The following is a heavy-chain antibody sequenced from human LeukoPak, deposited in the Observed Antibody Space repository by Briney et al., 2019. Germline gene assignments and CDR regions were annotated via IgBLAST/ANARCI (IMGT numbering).Heavy chain of an antibody. J-gene: IGHJ4*02. CDR3: ARDTTVASGMQF. CDR1: GGSISTYS. D-gene: IGHD6-19*01. V-gene: IGHV4-4*07. Sequence: SETLSLTRTVSGGSISTYSWTWVRQSPGKGLEWIGSVVTTTTKYSPALRSRVPISVDTSKNQFSLRLESVTTADTAVYYCARDTTVASGMQFWGQGALVTVSS. CDR2: VVTTTT.